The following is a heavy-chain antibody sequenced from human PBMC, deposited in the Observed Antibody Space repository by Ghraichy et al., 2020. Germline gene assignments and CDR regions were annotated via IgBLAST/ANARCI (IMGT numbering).Heavy chain of an antibody. V-gene: IGHV3-23*01. Sequence: GGSLRLSCAASGFTFSSYAMSWVRQAPGKGLEWVSAISGSGGSTYYADSVKGRFTISRDNSKNTLYLQMNSLRAEDTAVYYCANGGSSDYVWGSYRLTDAFDLWGQGTMVTVSS. J-gene: IGHJ3*01. CDR2: ISGSGGST. CDR1: GFTFSSYA. CDR3: ANGGSSDYVWGSYRLTDAFDL. D-gene: IGHD3-16*02.